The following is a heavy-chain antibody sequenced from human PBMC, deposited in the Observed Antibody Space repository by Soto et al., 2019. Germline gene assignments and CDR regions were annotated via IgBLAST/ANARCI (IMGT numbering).Heavy chain of an antibody. Sequence: EVQLVESGGGLIQPGGSLRLSCADYGLTVSSNYMRWGRQAPGKGLEWVSVIYSRGNTDYADSVKGRFTISTDNSKNTLYLKINSFRSEDTVVYYCATRLDPTREDALDIWGQGTMVTVSS. CDR2: IYSRGNT. J-gene: IGHJ3*02. CDR3: ATRLDPTREDALDI. V-gene: IGHV3-53*01. D-gene: IGHD4-17*01. CDR1: GLTVSSNY.